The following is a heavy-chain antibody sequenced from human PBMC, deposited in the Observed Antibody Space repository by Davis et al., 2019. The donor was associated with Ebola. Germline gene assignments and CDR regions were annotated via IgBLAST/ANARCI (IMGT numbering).Heavy chain of an antibody. Sequence: SSVPVSCMASGCTLRSYSISWLRQAPGQGLEWMGRIIPILGIANYAQKFQGRVTITADKSTSTAYMELSSLRSEDTAVYYCARGRRYSYGPPRYWGQGTLVTVSS. CDR1: GCTLRSYS. D-gene: IGHD5-18*01. CDR3: ARGRRYSYGPPRY. V-gene: IGHV1-69*04. J-gene: IGHJ4*02. CDR2: IIPILGIA.